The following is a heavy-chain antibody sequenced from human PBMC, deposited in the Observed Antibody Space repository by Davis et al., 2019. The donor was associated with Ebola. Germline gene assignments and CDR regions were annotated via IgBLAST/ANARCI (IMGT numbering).Heavy chain of an antibody. J-gene: IGHJ4*02. V-gene: IGHV3-9*01. CDR1: GFTFDDYA. D-gene: IGHD6-6*01. CDR3: AKGRGAYSSSGVDY. Sequence: SLKISCAASGFTFDDYAMHWVRQAPGKGLEWVSSISWNSDSIGSAESWRGGATISRDNAKNSLYLQMNSLRAEDTALYYCAKGRGAYSSSGVDYWGQGILVTVSS. CDR2: ISWNSDSI.